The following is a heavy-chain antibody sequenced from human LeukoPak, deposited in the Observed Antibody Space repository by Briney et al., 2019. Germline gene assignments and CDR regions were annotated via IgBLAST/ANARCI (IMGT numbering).Heavy chain of an antibody. V-gene: IGHV1-24*01. CDR3: ATDKLIRLDRFGELLYYFDY. CDR1: GYTLTELS. Sequence: ASVKVSCKVSGYTLTELSMHWVRQAPGKGLEWMGGFDPEDGETIYAQKFQGRVTMTEDTSTDTAYMELSSPRSEDTAVYYCATDKLIRLDRFGELLYYFDYWGQGTLVTVSS. J-gene: IGHJ4*02. D-gene: IGHD3-10*01. CDR2: FDPEDGET.